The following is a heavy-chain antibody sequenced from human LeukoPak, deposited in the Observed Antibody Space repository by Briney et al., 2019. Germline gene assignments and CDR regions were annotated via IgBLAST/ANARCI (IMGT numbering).Heavy chain of an antibody. CDR3: ARYCGGGNCYFYYGLDV. D-gene: IGHD2-15*01. J-gene: IGHJ6*02. Sequence: ASVKVSCKASIYTFTDYYIRWVRQAPGQGLEWMGWINPNSGGTNYAQKFQGSVTMTRDTSITTAYMDLSRLKSDDTAVYDCARYCGGGNCYFYYGLDVWGQGTTVTVSS. CDR1: IYTFTDYY. CDR2: INPNSGGT. V-gene: IGHV1-2*02.